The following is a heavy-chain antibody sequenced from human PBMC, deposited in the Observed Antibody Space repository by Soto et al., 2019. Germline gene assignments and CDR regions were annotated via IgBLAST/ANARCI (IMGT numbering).Heavy chain of an antibody. D-gene: IGHD3-22*01. V-gene: IGHV4-31*03. CDR3: ARGIQHDSSGYYYVFDY. J-gene: IGHJ4*02. CDR2: IYYSGST. CDR1: GGSISSGGYY. Sequence: QVQLQESGPGLVKPSQTLSLTCTVSGGSISSGGYYWSWIRQHPGKGLEWIGYIYYSGSTYYNPALKTRATISVDTSKIQFSLKLSSVTAADTAVYYCARGIQHDSSGYYYVFDYWGQGTLVTVSS.